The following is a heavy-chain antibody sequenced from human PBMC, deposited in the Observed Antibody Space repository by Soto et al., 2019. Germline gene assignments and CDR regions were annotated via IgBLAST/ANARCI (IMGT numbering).Heavy chain of an antibody. Sequence: EVQLLESGGGLVHPGGSLRLACSASGFTFSSYSMAWVRQAPGKGLEWVASINPNSRYMFYADSVRGRFTIFRDYAKHSLHLQMDGLGVEDTGVYYCARHETRLTGDGFDIWGQGTLVTVSS. CDR2: INPNSRYM. D-gene: IGHD7-27*01. V-gene: IGHV3-21*01. CDR3: ARHETRLTGDGFDI. J-gene: IGHJ3*02. CDR1: GFTFSSYS.